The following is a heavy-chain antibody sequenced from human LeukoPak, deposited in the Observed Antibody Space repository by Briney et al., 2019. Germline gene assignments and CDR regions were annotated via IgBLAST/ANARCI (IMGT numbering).Heavy chain of an antibody. V-gene: IGHV4-59*08. CDR1: GGSISSYY. D-gene: IGHD6-13*01. CDR2: IYYSGST. Sequence: SETLSLTCTVSGGSISSYYWSWIRQPPGKGLEWIGYIYYSGSTNYNPSLKSRVTISVDTSKNQFSLKLSSVTAADTAVYYCASGGSSSWNHWFDPWGQGTLVTVSS. J-gene: IGHJ5*02. CDR3: ASGGSSSWNHWFDP.